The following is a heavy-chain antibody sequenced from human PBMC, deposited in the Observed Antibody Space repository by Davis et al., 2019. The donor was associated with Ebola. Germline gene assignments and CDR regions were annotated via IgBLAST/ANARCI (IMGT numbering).Heavy chain of an antibody. Sequence: PGGSLRLSCAASGFTFSSYWMHWVRQVPGKGLVWVSRIDSDGSSTTYADSVKGRFTISRDNAKNTLYLQMNSLRAEDTAVYYCARTSSSWYHFDYWGQGTLVTVSS. V-gene: IGHV3-74*01. J-gene: IGHJ4*02. CDR2: IDSDGSST. CDR3: ARTSSSWYHFDY. D-gene: IGHD6-13*01. CDR1: GFTFSSYW.